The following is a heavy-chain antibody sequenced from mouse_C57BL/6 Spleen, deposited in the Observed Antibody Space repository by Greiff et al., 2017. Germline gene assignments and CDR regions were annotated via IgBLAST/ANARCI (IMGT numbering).Heavy chain of an antibody. CDR1: GYTFTDYY. J-gene: IGHJ4*01. D-gene: IGHD1-1*01. CDR2: INPNNGGT. Sequence: EVQLQQSGPELVKPGASVKISCKASGYTFTDYYMNWVKQSHGKSLEWIGDINPNNGGTSYNQKFKGKATLTVDKSSSTAYMELRSLTSEYSAVYYCARRDYYGSSYPHYYAMDYWGQGTSVTVSS. CDR3: ARRDYYGSSYPHYYAMDY. V-gene: IGHV1-26*01.